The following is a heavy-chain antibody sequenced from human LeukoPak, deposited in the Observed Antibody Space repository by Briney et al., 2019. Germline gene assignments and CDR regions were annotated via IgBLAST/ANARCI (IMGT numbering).Heavy chain of an antibody. D-gene: IGHD3-22*01. CDR2: ISYDGSNK. J-gene: IGHJ4*02. CDR1: GFTFSSYA. V-gene: IGHV3-30-3*01. CDR3: ARGGEYYYDSSGPDY. Sequence: GGSLRLSCAASGFTFSSYAMHWVRQVPGKGLEWVAVISYDGSNKYYADSVKGRFTISRDNSKNTLYLQMNSLRAEDTAVYYCARGGEYYYDSSGPDYWGQGTLVTVSS.